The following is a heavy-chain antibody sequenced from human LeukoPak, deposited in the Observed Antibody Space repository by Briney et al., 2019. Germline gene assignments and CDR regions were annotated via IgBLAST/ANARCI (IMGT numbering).Heavy chain of an antibody. CDR2: IYYSGST. J-gene: IGHJ5*02. CDR1: GGSISSSSYY. V-gene: IGHV4-39*01. D-gene: IGHD1-7*01. Sequence: TSETLCLTCTVSGGSISSSSYYWGWIRQPPGKGLEWIGSIYYSGSTYYNPSLKSRVTISVDTSKNQFSLKLSSVTAADTAVYYCAGEYNWNYGRNWFDPWGQGALVTVSS. CDR3: AGEYNWNYGRNWFDP.